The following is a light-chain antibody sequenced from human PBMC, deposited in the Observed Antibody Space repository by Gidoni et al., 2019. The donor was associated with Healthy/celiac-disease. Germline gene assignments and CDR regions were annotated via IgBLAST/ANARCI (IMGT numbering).Light chain of an antibody. Sequence: QSALTQPASVSGSPGQSITISCTGTSSDGGSYNLVSWYQQHPGKAPKLMIYEGSKRPSGVSNRFSGSKSGNTASLTISGLQAEDEADYYCCSYAGSSTFVVVFGGGTKLTVL. CDR2: EGS. CDR1: SSDGGSYNL. V-gene: IGLV2-23*03. CDR3: CSYAGSSTFVVV. J-gene: IGLJ2*01.